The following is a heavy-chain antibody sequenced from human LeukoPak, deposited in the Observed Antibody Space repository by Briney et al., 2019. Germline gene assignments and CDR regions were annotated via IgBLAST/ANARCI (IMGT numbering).Heavy chain of an antibody. V-gene: IGHV3-48*02. CDR2: ISSSSSTI. CDR1: GFTFSIYS. CDR3: ARDIYWYFDL. Sequence: GGTLSLSCAASGFTFSIYSMNWVRQAPGKGLEWVSYISSSSSTIYYADSVKGRFTISRDNAKNSLYLQMNSLRDEDTAVYYCARDIYWYFDLWGRGTLVTVSS. J-gene: IGHJ2*01.